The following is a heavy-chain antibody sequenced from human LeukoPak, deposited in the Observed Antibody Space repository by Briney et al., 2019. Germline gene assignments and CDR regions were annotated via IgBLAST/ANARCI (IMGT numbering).Heavy chain of an antibody. D-gene: IGHD4-11*01. CDR3: AKKRETVATWRPFDF. CDR2: ISGSGGNT. J-gene: IGHJ4*02. Sequence: GGSLRLSRAGSRFTLSNYAMGWVRQAPGRGLEFVSVISGSGGNTHYTDTVKGRFTISRDNAKNTLYLQMDSLRAEDTPVYYCAKKRETVATWRPFDFWGQGTLVTVSS. V-gene: IGHV3-23*01. CDR1: RFTLSNYA.